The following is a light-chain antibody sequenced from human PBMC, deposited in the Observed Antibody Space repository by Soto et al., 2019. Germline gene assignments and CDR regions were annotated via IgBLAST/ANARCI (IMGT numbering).Light chain of an antibody. V-gene: IGLV2-23*02. CDR3: CSYAGSSTFV. J-gene: IGLJ2*01. CDR1: ISDVGGYNY. Sequence: QSALTQPASVSGSPGQSITISCTGTISDVGGYNYVSWYQQHPGKAPKLMISEVSKRPSGVSNRFSGSKSGNTASLTISGLQAEDEADYYCCSYAGSSTFVFGGGTKLTVL. CDR2: EVS.